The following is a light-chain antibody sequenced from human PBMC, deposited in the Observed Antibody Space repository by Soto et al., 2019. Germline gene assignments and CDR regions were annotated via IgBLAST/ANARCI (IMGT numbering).Light chain of an antibody. CDR3: QAWDSRTAV. CDR2: QDS. Sequence: SYELTQPPSVSVSPGQTASITCSGDKLGDKYACWYQQKPGHSPVLVIYQDSKRPSGIPERFSGSNSGNPATLTISGTQAMDEADYYCQAWDSRTAVFGGGTKLTVL. J-gene: IGLJ2*01. CDR1: KLGDKY. V-gene: IGLV3-1*01.